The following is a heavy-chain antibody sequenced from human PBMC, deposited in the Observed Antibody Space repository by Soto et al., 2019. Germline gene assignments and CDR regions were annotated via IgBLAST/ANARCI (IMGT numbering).Heavy chain of an antibody. D-gene: IGHD6-19*01. CDR2: ISAYNGNT. CDR1: GYTFTSYG. Sequence: ASVKVSCKASGYTFTSYGISWVRQAPGQGLEWMGWISAYNGNTNYAQELQGRVTMTTDTSTSTAYMELRSLRSDDTAVYYCARITVQWLVLDYWGQGTLVTVSS. J-gene: IGHJ4*02. V-gene: IGHV1-18*01. CDR3: ARITVQWLVLDY.